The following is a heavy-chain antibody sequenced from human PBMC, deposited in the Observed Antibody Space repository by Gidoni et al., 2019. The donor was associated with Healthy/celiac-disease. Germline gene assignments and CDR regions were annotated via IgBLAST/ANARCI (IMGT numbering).Heavy chain of an antibody. Sequence: HVQLQESAPGLVMPSQTLSLTCTVSGGSFISGRYYWSWIRQPAGKGLEWIGRIYTIWNTNYNPSLKRRVTISVDTSKNQFSLKRSSVTAGDTAVDYCAREGVTMVRGVISGMDVWGQGTTVTVSS. V-gene: IGHV4-61*02. CDR1: GGSFISGRYY. CDR3: AREGVTMVRGVISGMDV. J-gene: IGHJ6*02. D-gene: IGHD3-10*01. CDR2: IYTIWNT.